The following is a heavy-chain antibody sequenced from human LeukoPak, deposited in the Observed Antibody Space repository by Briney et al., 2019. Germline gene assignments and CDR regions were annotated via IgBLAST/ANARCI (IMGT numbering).Heavy chain of an antibody. Sequence: GGSLRFSCAASGFTFSDYYMSWIRQAPGKGLERVSYISNGGSSLYYADSVKGRFTISRDNAKNSLFLQVNSLRAEDTALYYCARVRVAGFSDFDYWGQGTLVTVSS. V-gene: IGHV3-11*04. CDR2: ISNGGSSL. CDR3: ARVRVAGFSDFDY. D-gene: IGHD6-19*01. J-gene: IGHJ4*02. CDR1: GFTFSDYY.